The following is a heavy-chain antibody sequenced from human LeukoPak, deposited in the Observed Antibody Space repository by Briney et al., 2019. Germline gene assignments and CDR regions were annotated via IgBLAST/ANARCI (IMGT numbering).Heavy chain of an antibody. Sequence: IPGGSLRLSCAASGFTFSDYYMSWIRQAPGKGLEWVSYISSSGSTIYYADSVKGRFTISRDNAKNSLYLQMNSLRAEDTAVYYCARAFERFGDLRYNWFDPWGQGTLVTVSS. V-gene: IGHV3-11*04. CDR3: ARAFERFGDLRYNWFDP. D-gene: IGHD3-10*01. CDR2: ISSSGSTI. J-gene: IGHJ5*02. CDR1: GFTFSDYY.